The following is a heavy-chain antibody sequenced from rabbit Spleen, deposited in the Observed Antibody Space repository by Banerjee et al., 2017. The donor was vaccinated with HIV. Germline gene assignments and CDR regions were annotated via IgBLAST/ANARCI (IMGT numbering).Heavy chain of an antibody. CDR2: IYGGASGTA. CDR3: GRFLKADDYFDL. J-gene: IGHJ4*01. V-gene: IGHV1S45*01. D-gene: IGHD3-3*01. CDR1: GFSFSNSYW. Sequence: EESGGDLVKPEGSLTLTCTASGFSFSNSYWVCWVRQAPGKGLEWIACIYGGASGTADYASWAKGRFTISKTSSTTVTLQMTSLTAADTATYFCGRFLKADDYFDLWGPGTLVTVS.